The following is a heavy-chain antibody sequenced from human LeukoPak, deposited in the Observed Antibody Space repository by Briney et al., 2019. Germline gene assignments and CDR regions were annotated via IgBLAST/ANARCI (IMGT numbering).Heavy chain of an antibody. CDR3: ARALTMDGPGYFQH. CDR2: IYYSGST. Sequence: SETLSLTCTVSGGSISSYYWSWIRQPPGKGLEWIGYIYYSGSTNYNPSLKSRVTISVDTSKNQFSLKLSSVTAADTAVYYCARALTMDGPGYFQHWGQGTLVTVSS. D-gene: IGHD4/OR15-4a*01. J-gene: IGHJ1*01. V-gene: IGHV4-59*08. CDR1: GGSISSYY.